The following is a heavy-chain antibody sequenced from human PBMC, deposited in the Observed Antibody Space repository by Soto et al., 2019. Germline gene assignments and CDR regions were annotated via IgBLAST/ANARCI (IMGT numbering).Heavy chain of an antibody. CDR3: ARHGPWSYVL. J-gene: IGHJ4*02. V-gene: IGHV4-39*01. Sequence: QLQLQESGPGLVKPSETLSLTCTVSGDSLSGSTYYWGWIRQPPGKGLQWVVSRLDSANTYYNPSLKSRVTISVDTSNNQFSLRLNSVTAADTAIYCCARHGPWSYVLWGQGTLVTVSS. CDR1: GDSLSGSTYY. CDR2: RLDSANT. D-gene: IGHD2-21*01.